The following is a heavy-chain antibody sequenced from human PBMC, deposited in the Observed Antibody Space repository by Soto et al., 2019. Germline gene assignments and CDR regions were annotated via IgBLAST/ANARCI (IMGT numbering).Heavy chain of an antibody. Sequence: GESLKISCXGSGYSFTSYWIDLVHPMPGKGLEWMGIIYPGDSDTRYSPSFQGQVTISADKSISTAYLQWSSLKASDTAMYYCARLRGDYGDEYYFDYWGQGTLVTVSS. CDR2: IYPGDSDT. D-gene: IGHD4-17*01. CDR3: ARLRGDYGDEYYFDY. CDR1: GYSFTSYW. J-gene: IGHJ4*02. V-gene: IGHV5-51*07.